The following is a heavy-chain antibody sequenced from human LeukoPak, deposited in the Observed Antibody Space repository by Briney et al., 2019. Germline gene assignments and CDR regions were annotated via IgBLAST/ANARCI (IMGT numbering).Heavy chain of an antibody. CDR2: INHSGRT. CDR3: ARGPTMITFGGVFFY. J-gene: IGHJ4*02. Sequence: PSETLSLICAVYGGSFSGYYWSWIRQPPGRGLEWIGEINHSGRTNYNPSLKSRVTISVDTSKNQFSLKLSSVTAADTAVYYCARGPTMITFGGVFFYWGQGTLVTVSS. CDR1: GGSFSGYY. V-gene: IGHV4-34*01. D-gene: IGHD3-16*01.